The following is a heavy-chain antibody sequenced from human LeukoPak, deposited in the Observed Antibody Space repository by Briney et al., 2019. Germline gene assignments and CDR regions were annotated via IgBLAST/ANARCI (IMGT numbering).Heavy chain of an antibody. CDR3: ARAPITSPFYFDY. CDR2: INWSGGST. Sequence: GGSLRLSCTASGFTFDEHGMSWVRQVPGKGLEWVSGINWSGGSTGYADPLRGRFTISRDNAKNSLYLQMDSLRAEDTALYYCARAPITSPFYFDYWGQGTLVTVSS. D-gene: IGHD2-2*01. CDR1: GFTFDEHG. J-gene: IGHJ4*02. V-gene: IGHV3-20*04.